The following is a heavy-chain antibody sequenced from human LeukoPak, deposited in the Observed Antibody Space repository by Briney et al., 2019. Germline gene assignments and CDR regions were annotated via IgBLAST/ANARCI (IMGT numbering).Heavy chain of an antibody. Sequence: PSETLSPTWTVAGGSTSSYYWSWIRQPPGHVLAWIGYIYYSGSTNYNPSLKSRVTISVDTSNNQFSLKLSSVTAADTAVYYCARLNGHTYGYARVDYWGQGTMVTVSS. D-gene: IGHD5-18*01. J-gene: IGHJ4*02. V-gene: IGHV4-59*08. CDR3: ARLNGHTYGYARVDY. CDR1: GGSTSSYY. CDR2: IYYSGST.